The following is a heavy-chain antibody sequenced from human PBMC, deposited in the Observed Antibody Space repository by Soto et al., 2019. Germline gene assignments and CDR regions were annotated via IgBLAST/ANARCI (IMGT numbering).Heavy chain of an antibody. CDR2: IIPIFGTA. J-gene: IGHJ6*02. CDR1: GGTFSSYA. D-gene: IGHD6-19*01. CDR3: ARLALAVAGTDYGMDV. V-gene: IGHV1-69*01. Sequence: QVQLVQSGAEVKKPGSSVKVSCKASGGTFSSYAISWVRQAPGQGLEWMGGIIPIFGTANYAQKFQGRVTITADESTSTAYMELSSLRSEDTAVYYCARLALAVAGTDYGMDVWGQGPTVTVSS.